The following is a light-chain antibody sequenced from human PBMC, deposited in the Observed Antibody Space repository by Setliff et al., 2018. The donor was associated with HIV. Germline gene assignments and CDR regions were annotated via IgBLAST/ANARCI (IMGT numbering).Light chain of an antibody. Sequence: DIVMTQSPDSLAVSLGERATINCKSSQSVLYSSNNKNYLAWYRHKPGQPPKLLIYWASTRESGVPDRFSGSGSGTDFTLTISSLQAEDVAVYYCQQYYTTPYTFGQGTKVDIK. CDR1: QSVLYSSNNKNY. V-gene: IGKV4-1*01. CDR3: QQYYTTPYT. J-gene: IGKJ2*01. CDR2: WAS.